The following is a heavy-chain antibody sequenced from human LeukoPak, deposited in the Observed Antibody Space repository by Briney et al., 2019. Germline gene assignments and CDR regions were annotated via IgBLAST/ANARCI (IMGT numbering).Heavy chain of an antibody. CDR2: IYSSGNT. J-gene: IGHJ4*02. Sequence: PSETLSLTCTVSGGSISNYDWSWIWRPVGKGLEWIGRIYSSGNTDYNPSLKSRVTMSIDTSKNQFSLKLSSVTAADTAVYYCARSNYYDSSGYQIDYWGQGTLVTVSS. CDR3: ARSNYYDSSGYQIDY. CDR1: GGSISNYD. V-gene: IGHV4-4*07. D-gene: IGHD3-22*01.